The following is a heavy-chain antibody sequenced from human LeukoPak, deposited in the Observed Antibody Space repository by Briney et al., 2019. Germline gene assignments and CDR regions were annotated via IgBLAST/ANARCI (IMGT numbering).Heavy chain of an antibody. D-gene: IGHD2-2*01. Sequence: GGPLRLSCAASGFTFSSYAMHWVRQAPGKGLEWVAVISYDGSNKYYADSVKDRFTISRDNSKNTLYLQMNSLRAEDTAVYYCARDSSPGSTSHYYYYYGMDVWGQGTTVTVSS. CDR1: GFTFSSYA. J-gene: IGHJ6*02. V-gene: IGHV3-30*04. CDR3: ARDSSPGSTSHYYYYYGMDV. CDR2: ISYDGSNK.